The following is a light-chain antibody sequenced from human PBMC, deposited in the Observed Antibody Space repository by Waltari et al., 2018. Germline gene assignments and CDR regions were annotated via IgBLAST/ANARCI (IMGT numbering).Light chain of an antibody. V-gene: IGKV3-11*01. CDR3: QHTTDWPPAFT. J-gene: IGKJ3*01. CDR2: GSS. Sequence: EVVLTQSPATLSLSPGEGATLSCRASQSFSAYLAWEQQKPGQAPRLLIYGSSTRATGVPDRFSGRGSGTDFSLTISSVEPEDFAVYYCQHTTDWPPAFTFGPGTRVDLK. CDR1: QSFSAY.